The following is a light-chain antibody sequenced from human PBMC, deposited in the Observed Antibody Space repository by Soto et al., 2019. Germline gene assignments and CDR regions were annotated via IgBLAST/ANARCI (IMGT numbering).Light chain of an antibody. J-gene: IGKJ2*01. CDR3: QQANSFPLT. CDR2: AAS. V-gene: IGKV1-12*02. CDR1: QAFDTW. Sequence: DIPLTQSPSSVSASVGDTVTITCRASQAFDTWLAWYQQKPGGAPKLLIFAASTLQDGVPSRFSGSESGTDFTLTITSLQPEDFATYYCQQANSFPLTFGQGTKLEIK.